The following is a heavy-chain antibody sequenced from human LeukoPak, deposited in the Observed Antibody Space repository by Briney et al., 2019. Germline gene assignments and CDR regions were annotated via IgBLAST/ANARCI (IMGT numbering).Heavy chain of an antibody. Sequence: ASVKVSCKASGGTFSSYAISWVRQAPGQGLEWMGGIIPIFGTANCAQKFQGRVTITADESTSTAYMELSSLRSEDTAVYYCARDGVVVVPAAIHYYYGMDVWGQGTTVTVSS. CDR3: ARDGVVVVPAAIHYYYGMDV. J-gene: IGHJ6*02. CDR2: IIPIFGTA. V-gene: IGHV1-69*01. D-gene: IGHD2-2*01. CDR1: GGTFSSYA.